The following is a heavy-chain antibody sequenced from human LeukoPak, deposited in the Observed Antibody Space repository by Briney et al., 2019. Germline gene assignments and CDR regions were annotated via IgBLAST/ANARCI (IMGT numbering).Heavy chain of an antibody. CDR3: ARDSSRRWLTVDY. V-gene: IGHV1-46*01. J-gene: IGHJ4*02. CDR2: INPNNSNT. CDR1: GYTFTSHH. Sequence: SVKVSCKPFGYTFTSHHYHWVRQAPGQALEWMGVINPNNSNTGYAQNFQDRVTMTRDTSTSTLYLELSSLRPEDTAVYYCARDSSRRWLTVDYWGQGTLVTVSS. D-gene: IGHD5-24*01.